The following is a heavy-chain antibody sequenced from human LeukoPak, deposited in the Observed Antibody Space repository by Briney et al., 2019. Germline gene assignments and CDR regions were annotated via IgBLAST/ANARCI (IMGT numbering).Heavy chain of an antibody. V-gene: IGHV3-30*03. D-gene: IGHD3-22*01. CDR2: ISYDGSNK. J-gene: IGHJ4*02. Sequence: GRSLRLSCAASGFTFSSYGMHWVRQAPGKGLEWVAVISYDGSNKYYADSVKGRFTISRDNSKNTLYLQMSSLRSEDTAVYYCATSASSGYYSFGLDYWGQGTLVTVSS. CDR3: ATSASSGYYSFGLDY. CDR1: GFTFSSYG.